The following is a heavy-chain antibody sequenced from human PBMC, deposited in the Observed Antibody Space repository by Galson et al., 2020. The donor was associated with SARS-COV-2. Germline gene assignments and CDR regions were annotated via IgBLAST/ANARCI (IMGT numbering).Heavy chain of an antibody. Sequence: ASVKVSCKASGYTFTSYGISWVRQAPGQGLEWMGWISAYNGNTNYAQKLQGRVTMTTDTSTSTAYMELRSLRSDDTAVYYCARASVFGVVKLALYYYYGMDVWGQGTTVTVSS. CDR2: ISAYNGNT. D-gene: IGHD3-3*01. J-gene: IGHJ6*02. CDR1: GYTFTSYG. V-gene: IGHV1-18*04. CDR3: ARASVFGVVKLALYYYYGMDV.